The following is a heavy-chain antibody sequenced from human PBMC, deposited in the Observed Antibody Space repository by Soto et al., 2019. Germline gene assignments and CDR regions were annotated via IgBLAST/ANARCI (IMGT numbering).Heavy chain of an antibody. D-gene: IGHD6-13*01. CDR3: AREGQPAAGTTPHN. J-gene: IGHJ4*02. CDR2: ISYDGGKN. Sequence: QEQLVASGGGVVQPGRSLRLSCAASGFNFSSYAMHWVRQAPGKGLEWVAVISYDGGKNYYADSVKGRFTISRDNSKNTLYVEMNSLSAEDTAVYYCAREGQPAAGTTPHNWGQGTLVTVSS. CDR1: GFNFSSYA. V-gene: IGHV3-30*04.